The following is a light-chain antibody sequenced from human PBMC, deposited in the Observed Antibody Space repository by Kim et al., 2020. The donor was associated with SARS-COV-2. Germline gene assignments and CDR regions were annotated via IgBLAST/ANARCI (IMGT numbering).Light chain of an antibody. V-gene: IGLV2-8*01. CDR3: SSNAGSNNLV. CDR2: EVS. J-gene: IGLJ3*02. CDR1: SSDVGGYNY. Sequence: QSALTQPPSASGSPGQSVTISCTGTSSDVGGYNYVSWYQQHPGKAPKLMIYEVSKRSSGVPDRFSGSKSGNTASLTVSGVQAEDEADYYCSSNAGSNNLVFGGGTQLTVL.